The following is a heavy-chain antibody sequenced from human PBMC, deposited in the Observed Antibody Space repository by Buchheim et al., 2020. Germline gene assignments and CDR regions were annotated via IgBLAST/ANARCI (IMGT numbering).Heavy chain of an antibody. D-gene: IGHD2-2*01. CDR1: GFTFSSYA. CDR3: ASGYCSSTSCYEGYYGMDV. Sequence: QVQLVESGGGVVQPGRSLRLSCAASGFTFSSYAMHWVRQAPGKGLEWVAVISYDGSNKYYADSVKGRFTISRDNYKNTLYLQMNSLRAEDTAVYYCASGYCSSTSCYEGYYGMDVWGQGTT. J-gene: IGHJ6*02. V-gene: IGHV3-30*04. CDR2: ISYDGSNK.